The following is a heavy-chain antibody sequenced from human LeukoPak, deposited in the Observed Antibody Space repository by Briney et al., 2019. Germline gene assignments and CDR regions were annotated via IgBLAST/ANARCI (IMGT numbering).Heavy chain of an antibody. V-gene: IGHV3-23*01. Sequence: PGGSLRLSCIASGFIFSNSAMNWVRQAPGKGLEWVSTISASGASTYYADSIKGRFTISRDNSRNTLYLRMNSLRVEDTAIYYCAKGTWIAAAAYWYFDLWGRGTLVTVSS. CDR1: GFIFSNSA. D-gene: IGHD6-13*01. CDR2: ISASGAST. CDR3: AKGTWIAAAAYWYFDL. J-gene: IGHJ2*01.